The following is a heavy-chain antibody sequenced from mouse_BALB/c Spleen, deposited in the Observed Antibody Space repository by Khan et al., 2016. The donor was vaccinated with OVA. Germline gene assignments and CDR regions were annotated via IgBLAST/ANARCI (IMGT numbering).Heavy chain of an antibody. Sequence: DVKLQESGPGLVKPSQSLSLTCTVTGYSITTDYAWNWIRQFPGNKLEWMGFISYSGNTKYNPSLKSRISITRDTTKHQFFLQLKSVTTEDTARYYCARVYGGDFDYWGQGTTLTVSS. CDR1: GYSITTDYA. CDR2: ISYSGNT. J-gene: IGHJ2*01. D-gene: IGHD1-1*01. CDR3: ARVYGGDFDY. V-gene: IGHV3-2*02.